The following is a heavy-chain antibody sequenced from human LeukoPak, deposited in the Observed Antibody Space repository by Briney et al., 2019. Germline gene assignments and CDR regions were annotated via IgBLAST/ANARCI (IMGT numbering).Heavy chain of an antibody. CDR1: GGSISSSSYY. Sequence: SETLSLTCTVSGGSISSSSYYWGWIRQSPRKGLEWIGEINHSGTTNYNPSLKTRVTISVDTSKNQFSLQLTSVTAADTAVYYCARPPYSNYGPSWFDPWAREPWSPSPQ. D-gene: IGHD4-11*01. CDR2: INHSGTT. CDR3: ARPPYSNYGPSWFDP. J-gene: IGHJ5*02. V-gene: IGHV4-39*07.